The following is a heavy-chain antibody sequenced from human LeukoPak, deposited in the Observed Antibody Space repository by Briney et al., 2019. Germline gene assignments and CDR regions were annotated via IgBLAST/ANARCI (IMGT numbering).Heavy chain of an antibody. Sequence: VGSLRLSCAASGVTFCSYEMNSVRQAPGKGLERVSYISSSGSTIYYTDSVKGRFTISRDNATNSLCLQMSRLRAEATAVDYCTRDRVRGGSGAFDIWGQGTMGTVSS. CDR3: TRDRVRGGSGAFDI. CDR1: GVTFCSYE. CDR2: ISSSGSTI. D-gene: IGHD6-19*01. J-gene: IGHJ3*02. V-gene: IGHV3-48*03.